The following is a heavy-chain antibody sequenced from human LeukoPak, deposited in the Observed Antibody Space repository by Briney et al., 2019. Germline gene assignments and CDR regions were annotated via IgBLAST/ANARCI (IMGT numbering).Heavy chain of an antibody. CDR3: ARDNGLNWFDR. CDR1: GFTFSTNY. J-gene: IGHJ5*02. V-gene: IGHV3-53*01. Sequence: PGGSLRLSCAASGFTFSTNYMTWVRQAPGKGLEWVSVIYSGGGGTTHYGDSVKGRFTISRDNSKNTVSLQMNRLTAEDTAIYYLARDNGLNWFDRWGQGTLVTVSS. CDR2: IYSGGGGTT.